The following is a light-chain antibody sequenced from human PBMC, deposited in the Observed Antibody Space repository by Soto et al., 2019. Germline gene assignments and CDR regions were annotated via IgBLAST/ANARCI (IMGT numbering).Light chain of an antibody. Sequence: DVVLTQSPLSLPVTLGQPASISCRSSQSLVHSDGIFYLNWFQQRPGQSPRRLIHKVSNRDYWVPDRFGGRGSGTAFTLEISSVEAADVGVYYCIQGSHWPYTFGQGTKLEIK. CDR1: QSLVHSDGIFY. V-gene: IGKV2-30*02. CDR2: KVS. CDR3: IQGSHWPYT. J-gene: IGKJ2*01.